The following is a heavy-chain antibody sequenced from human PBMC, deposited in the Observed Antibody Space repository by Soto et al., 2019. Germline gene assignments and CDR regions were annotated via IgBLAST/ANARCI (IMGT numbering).Heavy chain of an antibody. Sequence: QVQLVQSGAEVKKPGSSVKVSCKASGGTFSSYAISWVRQAPGQGLEWMGGIIPIFGTANYAQKFQGSVTITADESTSTAYMELSSLRSEDTAVYYCARGFYDSSGTIYYGMDVWGQGTTVTVSS. CDR2: IIPIFGTA. CDR3: ARGFYDSSGTIYYGMDV. D-gene: IGHD3-22*01. CDR1: GGTFSSYA. J-gene: IGHJ6*02. V-gene: IGHV1-69*01.